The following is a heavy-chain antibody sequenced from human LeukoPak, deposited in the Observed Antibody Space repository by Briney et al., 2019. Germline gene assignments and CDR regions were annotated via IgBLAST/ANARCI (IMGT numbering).Heavy chain of an antibody. CDR1: GGTFSNYA. CDR2: IIPLFGTA. D-gene: IGHD3-22*01. CDR3: ARGWDYDSGGRPTAYVY. Sequence: SVKVSCKASGGTFSNYAINWVRQAPGPGLEWMGGIIPLFGTANHAQKFQGRVTITADESTSTVYMELKSLKSEDTAVYYCARGWDYDSGGRPTAYVYWGQGTLVTVSS. V-gene: IGHV1-69*13. J-gene: IGHJ4*02.